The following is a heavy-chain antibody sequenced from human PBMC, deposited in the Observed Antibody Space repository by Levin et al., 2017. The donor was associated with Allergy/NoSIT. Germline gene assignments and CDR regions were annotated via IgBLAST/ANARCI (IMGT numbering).Heavy chain of an antibody. Sequence: ASVKVSCKTSGYTFTAFHVHWVRRAPGQGLEWMGRINPNSGGTDYARKFQGRVNMTRDMSIRTVYLELATLRSDDTAVFFCVRRGGSTWDLDYWGQGTLVTVSS. CDR3: VRRGGSTWDLDY. CDR1: GYTFTAFH. CDR2: INPNSGGT. J-gene: IGHJ4*02. V-gene: IGHV1-2*06. D-gene: IGHD6-13*01.